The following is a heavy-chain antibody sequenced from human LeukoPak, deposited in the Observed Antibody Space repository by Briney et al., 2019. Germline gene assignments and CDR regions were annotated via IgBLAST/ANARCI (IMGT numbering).Heavy chain of an antibody. CDR1: GFTFSSYA. J-gene: IGHJ4*02. V-gene: IGHV3-30*04. CDR3: AGDDTAAGIADY. CDR2: ISYDGSNK. D-gene: IGHD6-13*01. Sequence: TGGSLRLSCAASGFTFSSYAMHWVRQAPGKGLEWVAVISYDGSNKNYADSVKGRFTISRDNSKNTLYLQMNSLRAEDTAVYYCAGDDTAAGIADYWGQGTLVTVSS.